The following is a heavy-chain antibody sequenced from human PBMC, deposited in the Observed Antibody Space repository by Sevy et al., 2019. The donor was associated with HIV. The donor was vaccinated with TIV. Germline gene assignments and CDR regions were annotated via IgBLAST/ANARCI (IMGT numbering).Heavy chain of an antibody. Sequence: ASVKVACKGSGYPFTSFGISWVRQAPGQGLERMGWIKSNNGNANYAQKYQGRVTMTRDTSTRTAYMELRSLRSDDTAVYYCAKGRGYCSGGSCDIQVWGQGTLVTVSS. CDR3: AKGRGYCSGGSCDIQV. CDR2: IKSNNGNA. V-gene: IGHV1-18*01. J-gene: IGHJ1*01. D-gene: IGHD2-15*01. CDR1: GYPFTSFG.